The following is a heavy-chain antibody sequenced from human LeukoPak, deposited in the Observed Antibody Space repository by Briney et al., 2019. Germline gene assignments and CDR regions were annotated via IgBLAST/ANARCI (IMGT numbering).Heavy chain of an antibody. CDR1: GFTFSDYY. CDR2: ISSSGSTI. D-gene: IGHD3-16*02. J-gene: IGHJ5*02. CDR3: ARSIMITFGGVIVPWFDP. V-gene: IGHV3-11*04. Sequence: PGGSLRLSXAASGFTFSDYYMSWIRQAPGKGLEWVSYISSSGSTIYYADSVKGRFTISRDNAKNSLYLQMNSLRAEDTAVYYCARSIMITFGGVIVPWFDPWGQGTLVTVSS.